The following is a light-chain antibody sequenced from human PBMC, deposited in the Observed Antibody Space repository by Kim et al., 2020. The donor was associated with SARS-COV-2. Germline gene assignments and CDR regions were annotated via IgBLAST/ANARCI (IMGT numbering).Light chain of an antibody. CDR1: QSISSW. CDR2: KAS. Sequence: DIQMTQSPSTLSASVGDRVTITCRASQSISSWLAWYQQKPGKAPKLLIYKASSLESGVPTRFSGSGSGTEFTLTISSLQPDDFATYYCQQYNSYPYTFGQGTKLEI. J-gene: IGKJ2*01. V-gene: IGKV1-5*03. CDR3: QQYNSYPYT.